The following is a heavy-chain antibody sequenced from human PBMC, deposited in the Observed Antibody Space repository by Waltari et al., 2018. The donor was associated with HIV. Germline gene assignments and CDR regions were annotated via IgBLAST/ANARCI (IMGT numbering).Heavy chain of an antibody. D-gene: IGHD3-16*01. Sequence: EVQLVESGGGLVQPGGSLRLSCAASGLTFSSYAMSWFRQAPGRGLEWVSSISGSGGGTNYADSVKGRFTISRDNSKNTLYLQINSLRVEDTAVYYCAKDLVGEHNYWGQGTLVTVSS. CDR3: AKDLVGEHNY. CDR2: ISGSGGGT. J-gene: IGHJ4*02. CDR1: GLTFSSYA. V-gene: IGHV3-23*04.